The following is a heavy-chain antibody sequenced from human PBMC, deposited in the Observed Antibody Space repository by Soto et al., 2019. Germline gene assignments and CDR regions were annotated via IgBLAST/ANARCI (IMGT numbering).Heavy chain of an antibody. CDR2: IWYDGSNK. CDR3: ARDSLPYCSGGSCYPTY. D-gene: IGHD2-15*01. J-gene: IGHJ4*02. Sequence: GGSLRLSCAASGFTFSSYGMHWVRQAPGKGLEWVAVIWYDGSNKYYADSVKGRFTISGDNSKNTLYLQMNSLEAEDTAVYYCARDSLPYCSGGSCYPTYWGQGTLVTVSS. CDR1: GFTFSSYG. V-gene: IGHV3-33*01.